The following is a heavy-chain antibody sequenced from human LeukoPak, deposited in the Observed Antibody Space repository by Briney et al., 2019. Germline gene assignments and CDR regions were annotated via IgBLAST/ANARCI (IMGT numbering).Heavy chain of an antibody. CDR1: GFTFSNAW. V-gene: IGHV3-15*01. Sequence: GGSLRLSCAASGFTFSNAWMSWVRQAPGKGLEWVCRIKSKADGGTTDYAAPVKGRFTISKDDSKNTLYLQMNSLKTEDTAVYYCTTVPYYYDNSGYYHGVFDYWGQGTLVTVSS. D-gene: IGHD3-22*01. CDR2: IKSKADGGTT. CDR3: TTVPYYYDNSGYYHGVFDY. J-gene: IGHJ4*02.